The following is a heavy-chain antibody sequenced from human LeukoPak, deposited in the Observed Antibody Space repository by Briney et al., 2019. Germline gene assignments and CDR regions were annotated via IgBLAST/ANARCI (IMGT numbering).Heavy chain of an antibody. CDR2: IHYSGYT. CDR3: ARHWGSGWYFDL. D-gene: IGHD7-27*01. CDR1: GGSISNYY. J-gene: IGHJ2*01. V-gene: IGHV4-59*01. Sequence: SSETLSLTCAVSGGSISNYYCSWIRQPPGKGLEWLGYIHYSGYTNYNPSLKNRVTISVDTSKNQFSLNLSSVTAADTAVYYCARHWGSGWYFDLWGRGTLVTVSS.